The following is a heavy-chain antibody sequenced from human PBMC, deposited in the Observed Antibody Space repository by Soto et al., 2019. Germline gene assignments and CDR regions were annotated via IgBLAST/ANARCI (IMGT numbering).Heavy chain of an antibody. V-gene: IGHV5-51*01. J-gene: IGHJ4*02. CDR3: ARSGVGAMNPASGTDY. Sequence: GESLKISCKGSGYSLSSHWIGWVRQMPGKGLEWMGIIYPGDSDTRYSPSFQGQVTVSADKSISTAYLQWSSLKTSDTAMYYCARSGVGAMNPASGTDYWGQGTLVTVSS. CDR1: GYSLSSHW. D-gene: IGHD1-26*01. CDR2: IYPGDSDT.